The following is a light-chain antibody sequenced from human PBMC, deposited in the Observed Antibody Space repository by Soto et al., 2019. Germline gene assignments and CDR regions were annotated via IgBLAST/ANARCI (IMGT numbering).Light chain of an antibody. J-gene: IGKJ2*01. Sequence: DIQMTQSPSTLSASVGDRVIITCRASQSISTWLVWYQQKPGRTPNLLIYDASTLQSGVPLRFSGSGSGTEFTLTISSLQPDDFATYYCQQYNSYGYTFGQGTRLEIK. CDR3: QQYNSYGYT. CDR1: QSISTW. CDR2: DAS. V-gene: IGKV1-5*01.